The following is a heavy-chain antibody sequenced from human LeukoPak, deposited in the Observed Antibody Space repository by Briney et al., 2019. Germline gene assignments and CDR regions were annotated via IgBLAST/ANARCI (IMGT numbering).Heavy chain of an antibody. CDR1: GFTFSSYA. J-gene: IGHJ4*02. CDR3: ARDCSSTSCYDY. D-gene: IGHD2-2*01. CDR2: IIGSGSST. Sequence: GGSLRLSCAASGFTFSSYAMSWVRQAPGKGLEWVSAIIGSGSSTYYADSVKGRFTISRDNAKNSLYLQMNSLRAEDTAVYYCARDCSSTSCYDYWGQGTLVTVSS. V-gene: IGHV3-23*01.